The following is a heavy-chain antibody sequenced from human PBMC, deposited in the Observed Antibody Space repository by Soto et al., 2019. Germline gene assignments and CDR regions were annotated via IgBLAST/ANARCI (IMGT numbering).Heavy chain of an antibody. Sequence: QVQLVESGGGVVQPGRSLRLSCAASGFTFSSFGMHWVRQAPGKGLEWVALIWFDGSNKNYADSVKGRFTISRDNSKNTLSLQMNSLRAEDTVVYYCARKVGMEFDYWGQGTQVTVSS. V-gene: IGHV3-33*01. CDR1: GFTFSSFG. CDR2: IWFDGSNK. CDR3: ARKVGMEFDY. D-gene: IGHD2-21*01. J-gene: IGHJ4*02.